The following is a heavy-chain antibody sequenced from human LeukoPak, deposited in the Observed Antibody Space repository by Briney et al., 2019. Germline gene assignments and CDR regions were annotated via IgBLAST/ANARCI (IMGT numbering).Heavy chain of an antibody. J-gene: IGHJ4*02. CDR1: GFTFSSYS. CDR3: ARDITGPWYRSSWSFDY. V-gene: IGHV3-48*01. CDR2: ISSSSSTI. D-gene: IGHD6-13*01. Sequence: GGSLRLSCAASGFTFSSYSMNWVRQAPGKGLEWVSYISSSSSTIYYADSVKGRFTISRDNAKNSLYLQMNSLRAEDTAVYYCARDITGPWYRSSWSFDYWGQGTLVTVSS.